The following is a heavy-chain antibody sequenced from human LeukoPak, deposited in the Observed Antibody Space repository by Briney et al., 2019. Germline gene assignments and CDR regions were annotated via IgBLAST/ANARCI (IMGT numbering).Heavy chain of an antibody. CDR1: GFTFSDYS. V-gene: IGHV3-21*01. CDR3: VREYTRLLHLLD. D-gene: IGHD6-13*01. Sequence: GGSLRLSCAASGFTFSDYSMNWVRQAPGKGLEWVSSITHSSSHMYYADSVKGRFTISRDNAKNSLYLEMNSLRAEDTALYYCVREYTRLLHLLDWGQGTLVAVSS. CDR2: ITHSSSHM. J-gene: IGHJ4*02.